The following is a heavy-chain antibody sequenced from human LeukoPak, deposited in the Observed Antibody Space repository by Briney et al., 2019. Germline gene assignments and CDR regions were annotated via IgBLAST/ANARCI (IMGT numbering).Heavy chain of an antibody. Sequence: SETLSLTCAVYGGSFSGYYWSWIRQPPGKGLEWIGEINHSGSTNYNPSLKSRVTISVDTSKNQFSLKLSSVTAADTAVYYCASQDYCGGDCYLTLHWGQGTLVTVSS. V-gene: IGHV4-34*01. D-gene: IGHD2-21*02. CDR2: INHSGST. J-gene: IGHJ4*02. CDR1: GGSFSGYY. CDR3: ASQDYCGGDCYLTLH.